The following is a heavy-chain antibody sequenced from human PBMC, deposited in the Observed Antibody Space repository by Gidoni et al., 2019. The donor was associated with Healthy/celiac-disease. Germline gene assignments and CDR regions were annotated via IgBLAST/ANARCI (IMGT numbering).Heavy chain of an antibody. D-gene: IGHD3-9*01. CDR1: GFTFGNYA. V-gene: IGHV3-23*01. CDR3: AKDNRDWSEVYEEALDY. J-gene: IGHJ4*02. Sequence: EVQLLESGGGLVQPGGSLRRSCAASGFTFGNYAMSWVRQAPGKGLEWVSTISGSGGSTYYADSVKGRFTISRDNSKNTLYLQMNSLRAEDTAVYYCAKDNRDWSEVYEEALDYWGQGTLVTVSS. CDR2: ISGSGGST.